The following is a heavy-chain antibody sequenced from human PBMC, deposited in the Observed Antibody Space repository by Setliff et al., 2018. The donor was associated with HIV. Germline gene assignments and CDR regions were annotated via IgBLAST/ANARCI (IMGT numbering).Heavy chain of an antibody. J-gene: IGHJ4*02. CDR1: GDSISTDY. D-gene: IGHD2-8*02. CDR3: ARLIHTGLLYLDF. CDR2: IYNSAST. V-gene: IGHV4-4*09. Sequence: SETLSLTCTVSGDSISTDYWTWIRQPPGKGLEWIGYIYNSASTSYNPSLKSRVTISVDTSKNQFSLKLSSVTAADTAVYFCARLIHTGLLYLDFWGLGTLVTVSS.